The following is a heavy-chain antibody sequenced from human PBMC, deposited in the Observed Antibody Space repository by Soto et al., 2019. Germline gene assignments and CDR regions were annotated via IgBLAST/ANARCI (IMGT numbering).Heavy chain of an antibody. Sequence: GRSLRLSWAALGLTFSTAWINLVRQAQGKGLEWVGRIKSKIDGGTTDYADSVKGRFTISRDNSKNTLYLQMNSLRAEDTAVYYCARDSNGYYDSSGYWIIYYFDYWGQGTLVTVSS. J-gene: IGHJ4*02. V-gene: IGHV3-15*07. CDR3: ARDSNGYYDSSGYWIIYYFDY. CDR2: IKSKIDGGTT. CDR1: GLTFSTAW. D-gene: IGHD3-22*01.